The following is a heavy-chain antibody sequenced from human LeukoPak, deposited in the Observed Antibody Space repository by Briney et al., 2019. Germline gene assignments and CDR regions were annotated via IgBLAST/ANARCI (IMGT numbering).Heavy chain of an antibody. J-gene: IGHJ4*02. CDR3: ARGSLTYYDYVWGSYRYTFDY. D-gene: IGHD3-16*02. CDR2: IYHSGST. V-gene: IGHV4-38-2*02. CDR1: GYSISSGYY. Sequence: SETLSLTCTVSGYSISSGYYWGWIRQPPGKGLEWIGSIYHSGSTNYNPSLKSRVTISVDTSKNQFSLKLSSVTAADTAVYYCARGSLTYYDYVWGSYRYTFDYWGQGTLVTVSS.